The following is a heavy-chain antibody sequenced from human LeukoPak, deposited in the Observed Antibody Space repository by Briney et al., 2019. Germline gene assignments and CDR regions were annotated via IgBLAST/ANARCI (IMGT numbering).Heavy chain of an antibody. CDR3: ARDRQWLGFDY. CDR1: GFTVSSNY. Sequence: GGSLRLSCAASGFTVSSNYMSWVRQAPGKGLEWVSVIYSGGSTYYADSVKGRFTISRDNSKNTLYLQMNSLRAEDTAVYYCARDRQWLGFDYWGQGTLVTVSS. V-gene: IGHV3-66*01. CDR2: IYSGGST. J-gene: IGHJ4*02. D-gene: IGHD6-19*01.